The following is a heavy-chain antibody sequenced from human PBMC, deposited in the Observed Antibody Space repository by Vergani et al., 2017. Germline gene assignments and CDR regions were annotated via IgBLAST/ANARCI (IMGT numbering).Heavy chain of an antibody. CDR2: IQFDGSNH. CDR1: GFTLSNYD. J-gene: IGHJ4*02. V-gene: IGHV3-30*02. CDR3: ANHFRGWGIDY. D-gene: IGHD3-16*01. Sequence: QVQLVESGGGVVQRGGSLRLSCATSGFTLSNYDMQWIRQGPGKGLEFVAFIQFDGSNHYYADSVKGRFTLSRDFSKNTLYLQMNSLRSDDTATYYCANHFRGWGIDYWGQGTQVIVSS.